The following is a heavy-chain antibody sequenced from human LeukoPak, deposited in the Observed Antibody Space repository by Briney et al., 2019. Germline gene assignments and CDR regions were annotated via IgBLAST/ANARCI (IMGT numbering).Heavy chain of an antibody. Sequence: GGSLRLSCAASGFTFSSYEMNWIRQAPGKGLEWISYISNSGSTKYYADSAKGRFTISRDNAKNSLYLQMNSLRAEDTAVYYCAKDRSYTTVTTGDLGYWGQGTLVTVSS. CDR2: ISNSGSTK. CDR1: GFTFSSYE. CDR3: AKDRSYTTVTTGDLGY. D-gene: IGHD4-17*01. J-gene: IGHJ4*02. V-gene: IGHV3-48*03.